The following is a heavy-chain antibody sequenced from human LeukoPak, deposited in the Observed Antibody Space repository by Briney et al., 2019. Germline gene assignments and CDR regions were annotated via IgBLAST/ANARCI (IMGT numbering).Heavy chain of an antibody. V-gene: IGHV3-11*01. D-gene: IGHD2-15*01. CDR3: AKEDCSGGGCYYSYFDS. CDR2: ISSSGSTI. J-gene: IGHJ4*02. CDR1: GFTFSNAW. Sequence: GGSLRLSCAASGFTFSNAWMSWVRQAPGKGLEWVSYISSSGSTIYYADSVKGRFTISRDNAKNSLYLQMNSLRAEDTAVYYCAKEDCSGGGCYYSYFDSWGQGVLVTVSS.